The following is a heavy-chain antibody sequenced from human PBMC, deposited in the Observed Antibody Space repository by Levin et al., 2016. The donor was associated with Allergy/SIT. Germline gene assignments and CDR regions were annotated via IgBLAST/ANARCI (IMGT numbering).Heavy chain of an antibody. CDR2: INHSGST. D-gene: IGHD6-13*01. Sequence: SETLSLTCAVYGGSFSGYYWSWIRQPPGKGLEWIGEINHSGSTNYNPSLKSRVTISVDTSKNQFSLKLSSVTAADTAVYYCARVYSSSWYRYGMDVWGQGTTVTVSS. CDR1: GGSFSGYY. V-gene: IGHV4-34*01. CDR3: ARVYSSSWYRYGMDV. J-gene: IGHJ6*02.